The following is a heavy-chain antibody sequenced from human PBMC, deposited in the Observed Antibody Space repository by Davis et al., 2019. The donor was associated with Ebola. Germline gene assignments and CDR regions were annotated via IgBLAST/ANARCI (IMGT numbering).Heavy chain of an antibody. D-gene: IGHD2-8*01. CDR3: VRKWTPYGLDV. J-gene: IGHJ6*02. V-gene: IGHV4-4*09. Sequence: MPGGSLRLSCDVSDGSIKCFIWGWVRQAPGQRPLWMGDIFHSSAPTYNPSLQRRLTMSIDTSKSQFSLTLRSVTASDTAVYFCVRKWTPYGLDVWGPGTRVIVSS. CDR1: DGSIKCFI. CDR2: IFHSSAP.